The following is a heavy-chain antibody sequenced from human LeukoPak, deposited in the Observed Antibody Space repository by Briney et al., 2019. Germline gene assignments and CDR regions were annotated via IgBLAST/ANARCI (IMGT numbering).Heavy chain of an antibody. CDR1: GYTFIDYG. J-gene: IGHJ4*02. D-gene: IGHD3-10*01. CDR2: IGENSGKA. CDR3: ARDVVLSPKSISRWFGDRSAAGY. V-gene: IGHV1-18*01. Sequence: ASVRVSCKTSGYTFIDYGISWVRQAPGQALEWVGWIGENSGKADYAPKFQDRVTLTRDTATNTVYMDLRSLRSDDTAVYYCARDVVLSPKSISRWFGDRSAAGYWGQGTLVIVSS.